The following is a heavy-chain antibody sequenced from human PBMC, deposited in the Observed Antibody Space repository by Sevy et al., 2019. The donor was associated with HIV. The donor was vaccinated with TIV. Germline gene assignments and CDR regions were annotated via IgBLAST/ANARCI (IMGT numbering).Heavy chain of an antibody. J-gene: IGHJ4*02. CDR2: MNPNSGNT. CDR3: ARVDCSSTSCYMFDY. CDR1: GYTFTSYD. D-gene: IGHD2-2*02. Sequence: ASVKVSCKASGYTFTSYDINWVRQATGQGLEWMGWMNPNSGNTGYAQKFQGRVTMTSNTSISTAYMVLRSLRSEDTAVYYCARVDCSSTSCYMFDYWGQGTLVTVSS. V-gene: IGHV1-8*01.